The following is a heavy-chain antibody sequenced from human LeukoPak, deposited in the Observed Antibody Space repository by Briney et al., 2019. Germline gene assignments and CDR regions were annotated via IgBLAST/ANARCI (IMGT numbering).Heavy chain of an antibody. CDR2: INTNTENP. D-gene: IGHD6-6*01. CDR3: ASGLPSSSSSFSHN. Sequence: ASVKVSCKASGYTFTSYAMNWVRQAPGQGLEWMGWINTNTENPTYAQGFTGRFVFSLDTSVSTAYLQISSLEAEDTAVYYCASGLPSSSSSFSHNWGQGTLVTVSS. V-gene: IGHV7-4-1*02. J-gene: IGHJ4*02. CDR1: GYTFTSYA.